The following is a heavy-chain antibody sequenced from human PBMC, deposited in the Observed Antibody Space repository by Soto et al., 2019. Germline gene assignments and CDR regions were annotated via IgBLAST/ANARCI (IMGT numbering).Heavy chain of an antibody. D-gene: IGHD5-12*01. J-gene: IGHJ4*02. CDR2: IYYNGNT. V-gene: IGHV4-59*08. CDR1: GGSISSFY. Sequence: SETLSLTCTVSGGSISSFYWSWIRQPPGKGLEWIGYIYYNGNTNYNPSLKSRVTISVDTSKNQFSLRLSSLTAADTAVYYCTRHINSGYGPFNYWSRGTLVTVSS. CDR3: TRHINSGYGPFNY.